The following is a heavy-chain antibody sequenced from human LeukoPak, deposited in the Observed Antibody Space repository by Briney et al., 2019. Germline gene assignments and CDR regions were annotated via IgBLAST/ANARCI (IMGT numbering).Heavy chain of an antibody. CDR2: IYSDGTT. D-gene: IGHD3-22*01. Sequence: GGSLRLSCTVFGFTVSSNYMTWVRQAPGKGLEWVSVIYSDGTTYNADSVKGRFTISRDNSKNTLYLQINSLRAEDTAVYYCARGVPNYYYDSSAYMDVWGKGTTVTVSS. CDR3: ARGVPNYYYDSSAYMDV. J-gene: IGHJ6*03. CDR1: GFTVSSNY. V-gene: IGHV3-53*01.